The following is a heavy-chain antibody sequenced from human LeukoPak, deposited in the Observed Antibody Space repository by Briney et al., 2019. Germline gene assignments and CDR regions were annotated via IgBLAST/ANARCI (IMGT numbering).Heavy chain of an antibody. Sequence: PGGSLRLSCAVSGFPFSFFEINWVRRAPGQGLEWVSSISSSSDIYYTDSVKGRFTISRDNAKNSLYLQMNSLRAEDTAVYYCVTDYGGSSGAFDIWGQGTMVTVSS. V-gene: IGHV3-69-1*01. CDR1: GFPFSFFE. D-gene: IGHD4-23*01. CDR3: VTDYGGSSGAFDI. CDR2: ISSSSDI. J-gene: IGHJ3*02.